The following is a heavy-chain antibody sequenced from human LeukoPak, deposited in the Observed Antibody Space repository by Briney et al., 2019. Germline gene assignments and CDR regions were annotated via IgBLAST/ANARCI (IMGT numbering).Heavy chain of an antibody. CDR3: AKAKAVTTYGMDV. V-gene: IGHV3-30*18. J-gene: IGHJ6*02. D-gene: IGHD4-17*01. Sequence: PGGSLRLSCAASGFTFSSYGMHWVRQAPGKGLEWVAVISYDGSNKYYADSVKGRFTISRDNSKNTLYLQMNSLRAADTAVYYCAKAKAVTTYGMDVWGQGTTVTVSS. CDR1: GFTFSSYG. CDR2: ISYDGSNK.